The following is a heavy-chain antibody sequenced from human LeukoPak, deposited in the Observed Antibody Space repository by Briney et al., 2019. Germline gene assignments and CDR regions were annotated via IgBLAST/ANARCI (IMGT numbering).Heavy chain of an antibody. Sequence: GGSLRLSCAASGLAFSNYSMSWVRQAPGKGLEWVSVITGSGGNTYYADSVEGRFTISRDNSKNTLYLQMNSLRAEDTAVYYCAKERNGYNWDDAFDIWGQGTMVTVSS. J-gene: IGHJ3*02. CDR1: GLAFSNYS. CDR2: ITGSGGNT. V-gene: IGHV3-23*01. CDR3: AKERNGYNWDDAFDI. D-gene: IGHD5-24*01.